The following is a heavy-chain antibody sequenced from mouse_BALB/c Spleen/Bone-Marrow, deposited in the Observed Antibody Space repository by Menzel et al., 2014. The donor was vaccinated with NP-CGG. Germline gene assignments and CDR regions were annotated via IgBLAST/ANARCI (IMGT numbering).Heavy chain of an antibody. D-gene: IGHD2-1*01. CDR1: GFSLTSCG. V-gene: IGHV2-2*02. CDR3: ARMRYYGNYYAMDY. Sequence: VQLQQSGPGLVQPSQSLSITCTVSGFSLTSCGVHWVRQSPGKRLEWLGVIWSGGITDYNAAVISRLSISKDNSKSQVFFKMNSLQANDTAIYYCARMRYYGNYYAMDYWGQGTSVTVSS. J-gene: IGHJ4*01. CDR2: IWSGGIT.